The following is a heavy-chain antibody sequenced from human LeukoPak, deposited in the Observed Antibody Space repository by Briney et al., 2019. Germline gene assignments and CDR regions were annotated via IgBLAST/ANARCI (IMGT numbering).Heavy chain of an antibody. J-gene: IGHJ4*02. D-gene: IGHD3-3*01. CDR1: GFTFNHFG. CDR3: AKGTRVGVTTPFDS. Sequence: PGGSPRLSCAGSGFTFNHFGLHWVRQAPGKGLEWVSSITGSSGRTYYVDSVKGRFTISRDTSNNTLYLEMNSLGDEDTAVYYCAKGTRVGVTTPFDSWGQGTLVTVSS. CDR2: ITGSSGRT. V-gene: IGHV3-23*01.